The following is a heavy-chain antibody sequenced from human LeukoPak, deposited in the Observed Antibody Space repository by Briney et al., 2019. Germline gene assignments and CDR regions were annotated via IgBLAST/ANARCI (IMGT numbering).Heavy chain of an antibody. V-gene: IGHV3-9*01. CDR2: ISWNSASI. J-gene: IGHJ1*01. CDR1: GFTFDDYA. D-gene: IGHD2-15*01. CDR3: AGGGPFFYCSDDSCSPGDFQH. Sequence: GGSLRLSCAASGFTFDDYAMHWVRQVPGKGLEWVSGISWNSASIAYADSVKGRFTMSRDNAKNSLYLQMNSLRPEDTALYYCAGGGPFFYCSDDSCSPGDFQHWGQGTLVTVSS.